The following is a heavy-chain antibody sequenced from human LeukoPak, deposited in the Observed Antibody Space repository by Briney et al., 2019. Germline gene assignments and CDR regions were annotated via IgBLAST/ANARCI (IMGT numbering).Heavy chain of an antibody. CDR3: ARVPTTYYYDSSGYSYGMDV. J-gene: IGHJ6*02. D-gene: IGHD3-22*01. Sequence: SETLSLTCTVSGGSISSYYWSWIRQPPGKGLEWIGYIYYSGSTNYNPSLKSRVTISVDTSKNQFSLKLSYVTAADTAVYYCARVPTTYYYDSSGYSYGMDVWGQGTTVTVSS. V-gene: IGHV4-59*01. CDR2: IYYSGST. CDR1: GGSISSYY.